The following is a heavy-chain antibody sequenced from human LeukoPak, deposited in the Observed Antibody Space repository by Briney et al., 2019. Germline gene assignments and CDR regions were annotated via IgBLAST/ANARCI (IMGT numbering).Heavy chain of an antibody. D-gene: IGHD3-10*01. Sequence: ASVKVSCKASGYTFTSYDINWVRQATGQGLEWMGWMNPNSGNTGYAQKFQGRVTMTRNTSISTAYMELSNLRSEDTAVYYCARIEASWFGESHDAFDTWGQGTMVTVSS. CDR2: MNPNSGNT. V-gene: IGHV1-8*02. CDR1: GYTFTSYD. J-gene: IGHJ3*02. CDR3: ARIEASWFGESHDAFDT.